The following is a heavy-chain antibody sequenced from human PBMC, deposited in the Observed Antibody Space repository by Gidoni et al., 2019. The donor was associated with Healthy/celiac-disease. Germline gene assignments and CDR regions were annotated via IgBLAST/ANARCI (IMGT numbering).Heavy chain of an antibody. CDR3: ARISTAVAGGPDY. Sequence: QLQLQESGSGLVKPSQTLSPPCAVSGGSISSGGYSWSWIRQPPGKGLEWIGYIYHSGSTYYNPSLKSRVTISVDRSKNQFSLKLSSVTAADTAVYYCARISTAVAGGPDYWGQGTLVTVSS. CDR1: GGSISSGGYS. J-gene: IGHJ4*02. V-gene: IGHV4-30-2*01. CDR2: IYHSGST. D-gene: IGHD6-19*01.